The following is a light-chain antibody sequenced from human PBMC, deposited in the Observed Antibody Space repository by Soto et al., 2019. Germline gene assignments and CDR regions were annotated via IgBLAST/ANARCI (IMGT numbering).Light chain of an antibody. J-gene: IGKJ1*01. Sequence: EIVLTQSPATLSLSPGERATLSCMASQSVSSYLAWYQQKPGQAPRLLIYDASNRATGIPARFSGSGSGTDFTLTITRLEPEDFAVYYCQQYNNWPRTFGQGTKVDIK. CDR2: DAS. CDR1: QSVSSY. V-gene: IGKV3-11*01. CDR3: QQYNNWPRT.